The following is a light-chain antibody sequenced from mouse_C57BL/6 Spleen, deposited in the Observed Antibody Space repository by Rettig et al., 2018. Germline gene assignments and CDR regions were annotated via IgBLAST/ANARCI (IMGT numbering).Light chain of an antibody. V-gene: IGKV4-57*01. J-gene: IGKJ4*01. CDR3: QQRSSYPFT. Sequence: IVLTQSPAILSASPGEKVTITCSASSSVSYMHWFQQKPGTSPKLWIYSTSNLASGVPVRFSGSGSGTSYSLTISRMEAEDAATYYCQQRSSYPFTFGSGTKLEMK. CDR2: STS. CDR1: SSVSY.